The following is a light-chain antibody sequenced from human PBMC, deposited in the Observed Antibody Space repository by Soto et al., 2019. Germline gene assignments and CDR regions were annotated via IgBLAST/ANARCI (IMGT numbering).Light chain of an antibody. CDR1: QSVTKNN. V-gene: IGKV3-11*01. J-gene: IGKJ5*01. Sequence: EIVLTQSPGTLSLSPWERATLSCRASQSVTKNNLNWYQQKPGQAPRLLIYDASRRASGVPARFSGSGSGTDFTLTISSLEPEDFALYYCQQRNTWPPITFGQGTRLEIK. CDR3: QQRNTWPPIT. CDR2: DAS.